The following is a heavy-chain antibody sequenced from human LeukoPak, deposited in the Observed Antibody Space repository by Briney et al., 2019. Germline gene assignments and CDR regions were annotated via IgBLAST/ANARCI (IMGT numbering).Heavy chain of an antibody. V-gene: IGHV3-21*01. J-gene: IGHJ4*02. CDR2: ISSSSSYI. CDR1: GFTFSSYS. Sequence: PGGSLRLSCAASGFTFSSYSMNWVRQAPGKGLEWVSSISSSSSYIYYADSVKGRFTISRDNAKNSLYLQMNSLRAEDTAVYYCARDPFYGSGDLYFDYWGQGTLVTVSS. D-gene: IGHD3-10*01. CDR3: ARDPFYGSGDLYFDY.